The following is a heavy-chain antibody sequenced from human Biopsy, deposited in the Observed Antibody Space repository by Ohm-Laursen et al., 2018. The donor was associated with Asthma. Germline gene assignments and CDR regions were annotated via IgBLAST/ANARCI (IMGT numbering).Heavy chain of an antibody. V-gene: IGHV3-30-3*01. CDR2: ISYDGSNK. CDR3: ARDMNRGGWYFDY. CDR1: GFTFSTYA. D-gene: IGHD6-19*01. Sequence: SLRLSCSASGFTFSTYAMHWVRQAPGKGLEWVAVISYDGSNKYYADSVKGRFTISRDNSKNTLYLQMNSLRGDDTAVYYCARDMNRGGWYFDYWGQGTLGTVSS. J-gene: IGHJ4*02.